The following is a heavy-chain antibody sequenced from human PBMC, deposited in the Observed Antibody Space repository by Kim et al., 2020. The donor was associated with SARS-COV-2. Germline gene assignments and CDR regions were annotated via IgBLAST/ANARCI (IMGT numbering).Heavy chain of an antibody. J-gene: IGHJ4*02. CDR3: ASFRTDSLTGSMEAH. V-gene: IGHV4-59*01. Sequence: PTLKSRVTIAVDTSKNQFSLKLSSVTAADTAVYYCASFRTDSLTGSMEAHWGQGTLVTVSS. D-gene: IGHD3-9*01.